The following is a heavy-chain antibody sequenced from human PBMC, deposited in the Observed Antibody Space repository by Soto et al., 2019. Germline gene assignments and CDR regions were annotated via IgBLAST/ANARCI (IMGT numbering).Heavy chain of an antibody. CDR1: GGGNLRDYR. V-gene: IGHV1-69*10. CDR3: ARDARPFTFGGAMGVAFDI. CDR2: IIPKLGSA. Sequence: SVKVSCKASGGGNLRDYRTTWVRRAPGQGLEWMGGIIPKLGSANYAQNLQGRVTITTDTSTSTAYMELRSLRSDDTAVYYCARDARPFTFGGAMGVAFDIWGQGTMVTVSS. J-gene: IGHJ3*02. D-gene: IGHD3-16*01.